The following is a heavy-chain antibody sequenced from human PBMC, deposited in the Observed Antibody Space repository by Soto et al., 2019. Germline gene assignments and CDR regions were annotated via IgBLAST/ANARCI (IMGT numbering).Heavy chain of an antibody. CDR3: AIYIRGHTVFYFVV. Sequence: RGSLRLSWAASAFTFRSYAMTWVRQLPEKGLEWVSVVTYNGDTTSYSDSVKRCFRISRHTPKENMYLHMHRMTAEDTAVRHCAIYIRGHTVFYFVVWGQG. CDR1: AFTFRSYA. V-gene: IGHV3-23*01. D-gene: IGHD3-3*02. J-gene: IGHJ4*02. CDR2: VTYNGDTT.